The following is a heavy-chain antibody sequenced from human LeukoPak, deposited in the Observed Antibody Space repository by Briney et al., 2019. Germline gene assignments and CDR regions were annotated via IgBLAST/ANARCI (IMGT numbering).Heavy chain of an antibody. V-gene: IGHV1-46*01. CDR1: GYSFTSNY. J-gene: IGHJ4*02. D-gene: IGHD1-26*01. CDR3: ARESANSGSYYY. Sequence: ASVKVSCKASGYSFTSNYMHWVRQAPGQGLEWMGIINPSGGSTSYAQKFQGRVTMTRDTSTSTVYMELSSLRSEDTAVYYCARESANSGSYYYWGQGTLVTVSS. CDR2: INPSGGST.